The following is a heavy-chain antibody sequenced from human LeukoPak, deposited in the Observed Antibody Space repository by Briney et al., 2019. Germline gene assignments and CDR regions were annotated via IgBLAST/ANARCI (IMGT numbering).Heavy chain of an antibody. D-gene: IGHD2-15*01. J-gene: IGHJ4*02. CDR3: TRLLPSSHHFFDS. V-gene: IGHV3-23*01. CDR1: GFTFSAFA. CDR2: IRGGGGST. Sequence: GGSLRLSCGTSGFTFSAFAMSWVRQAPGKGLEWVAAIRGGGGSTYYADSVKGRFTISRDNSRSTLFLQMNSLRGDDAAVYYCTRLLPSSHHFFDSWGQGALVTVSS.